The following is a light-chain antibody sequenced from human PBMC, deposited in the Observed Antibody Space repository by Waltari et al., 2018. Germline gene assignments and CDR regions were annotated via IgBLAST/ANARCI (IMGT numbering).Light chain of an antibody. V-gene: IGKV3-20*01. CDR2: HAS. J-gene: IGKJ4*01. Sequence: EIVLPQSPGTLSLSPGERATLSCRASQTISRGLLAWYQQKPGQAPRLLIYHASSRATGIPDRFSGSGSGTDFTLTISSLESDDFAVYYCHQYGYSPLTFGGGTRVEIK. CDR1: QTISRGL. CDR3: HQYGYSPLT.